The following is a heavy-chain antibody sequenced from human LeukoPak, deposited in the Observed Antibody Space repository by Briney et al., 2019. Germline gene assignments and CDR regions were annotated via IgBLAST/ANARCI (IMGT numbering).Heavy chain of an antibody. CDR1: GLSLSNAW. CDR3: ARGSNLFQFDY. V-gene: IGHV3-53*01. D-gene: IGHD5-24*01. J-gene: IGHJ4*02. CDR2: IYSGGGT. Sequence: PGGSLRLSCGASGLSLSNAWMNWVRQAPGKGLEWVSVIYSGGGTYYADSVKGRFTISRDNSKNTLYLQMNSLRAEDTAVYYCARGSNLFQFDYWGQGTLVTVSS.